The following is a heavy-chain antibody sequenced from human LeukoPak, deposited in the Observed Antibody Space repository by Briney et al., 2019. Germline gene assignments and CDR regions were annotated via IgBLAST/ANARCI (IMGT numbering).Heavy chain of an antibody. CDR1: GGSFSGYY. CDR3: ARVVRYYYDSSGYASKYYFDY. CDR2: INHSGST. J-gene: IGHJ4*02. Sequence: PSETLSLTCAVYGGSFSGYYWSWIRQPPGKGLEWIGEINHSGSTNYNPPLKSRVTISVDTSKNQFSLKLSSVTAADTAVYYCARVVRYYYDSSGYASKYYFDYWGQGTLVTVSS. V-gene: IGHV4-34*01. D-gene: IGHD3-22*01.